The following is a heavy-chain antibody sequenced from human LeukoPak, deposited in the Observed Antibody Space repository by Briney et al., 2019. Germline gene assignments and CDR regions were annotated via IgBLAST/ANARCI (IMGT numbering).Heavy chain of an antibody. D-gene: IGHD6-13*01. CDR1: GFTFSSYS. J-gene: IGHJ3*02. Sequence: PGGSLRLSCAASGFTFSSYSMNWVRQAPGKGLEWVSSISSSSSYIYYADSVKGRFTISRDNAKNSLYLQMNSLRAEDTAVYYCAREGDSSSYSWFAFDTWGQGTMVTVSS. CDR3: AREGDSSSYSWFAFDT. V-gene: IGHV3-21*01. CDR2: ISSSSSYI.